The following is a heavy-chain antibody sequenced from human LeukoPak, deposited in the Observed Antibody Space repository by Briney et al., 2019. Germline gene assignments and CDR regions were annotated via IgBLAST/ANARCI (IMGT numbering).Heavy chain of an antibody. CDR1: GYTFTGYY. J-gene: IGHJ6*02. CDR2: INPNSGGT. D-gene: IGHD6-13*01. CDR3: ATERTYSSSDYGMDV. Sequence: ASVKVSCKASGYTFTGYYMHWVRQAPGQGLEWMGWINPNSGGTNYAQKFQGRVTMTRDTSISTAYMELSRLRSDDTAVYYCATERTYSSSDYGMDVWGQGTTVTVSS. V-gene: IGHV1-2*02.